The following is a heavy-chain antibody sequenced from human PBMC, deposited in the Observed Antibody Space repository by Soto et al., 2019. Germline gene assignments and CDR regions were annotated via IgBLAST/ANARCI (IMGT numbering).Heavy chain of an antibody. CDR1: GFTFSSYA. D-gene: IGHD3-10*01. CDR2: ISGSGGST. CDR3: AKVVWFGELSPYYYYGMDV. V-gene: IGHV3-23*01. J-gene: IGHJ6*02. Sequence: GGSLRLSCAASGFTFSSYAMSWVRQAPGKGLEWVSAISGSGGSTYYADSVKGRFTISRDNSKNTLYLQMNSLRAEDTAVYYCAKVVWFGELSPYYYYGMDVWGQGTTVTVSS.